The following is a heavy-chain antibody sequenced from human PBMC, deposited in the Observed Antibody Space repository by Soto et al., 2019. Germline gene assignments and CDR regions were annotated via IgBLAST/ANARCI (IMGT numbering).Heavy chain of an antibody. CDR3: AKDGSSGYYWLDY. CDR1: GFTFSDHY. D-gene: IGHD3-22*01. J-gene: IGHJ4*02. CDR2: TRNKAYTYTT. V-gene: IGHV3-72*01. Sequence: PGGSLRLSCAASGFTFSDHYMDWVRQAPGKGLEWVGRTRNKAYTYTTEYAASVKGRFTISRDDSKNSLYLQMNSLRAEDTAIYYCAKDGSSGYYWLDYWGQGTLVTVSS.